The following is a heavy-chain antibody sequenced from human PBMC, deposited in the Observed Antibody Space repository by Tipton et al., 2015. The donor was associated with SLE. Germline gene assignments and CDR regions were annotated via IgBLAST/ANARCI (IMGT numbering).Heavy chain of an antibody. D-gene: IGHD6-13*01. Sequence: LRLSCAVYGGSFSGYYWSWIRQPPGKGLEWIGEINHGGSTNYNPSLKSRVTISLDTSKNQFSLRLSSVTAADTAVYYCARGLSGYSSSWFYYYYGMDVWGQGTTVPVPS. J-gene: IGHJ6*02. CDR2: INHGGST. V-gene: IGHV4-34*01. CDR3: ARGLSGYSSSWFYYYYGMDV. CDR1: GGSFSGYY.